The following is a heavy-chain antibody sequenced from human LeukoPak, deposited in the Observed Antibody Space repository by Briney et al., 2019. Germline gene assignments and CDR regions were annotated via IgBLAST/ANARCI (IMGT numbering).Heavy chain of an antibody. CDR2: ISYSGTT. Sequence: SETLSLTCTVSGGSISSYFWSWIRQSPGKGLEWIAYISYSGTTKYNPSLKSRVTISLDTSKNQFSLKLGSVTAADTAVYYCARHSGGQQQVVKAYDYWGQGTLVTVSS. V-gene: IGHV4-59*08. CDR1: GGSISSYF. J-gene: IGHJ4*02. CDR3: ARHSGGQQQVVKAYDY. D-gene: IGHD6-13*01.